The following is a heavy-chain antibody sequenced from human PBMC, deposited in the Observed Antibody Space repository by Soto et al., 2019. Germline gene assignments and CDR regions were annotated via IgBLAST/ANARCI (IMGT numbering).Heavy chain of an antibody. Sequence: EVQVVESGGGLVQPGQSLRLSCFASGFTFGDSAFSWVRQAPGKGLEWVGFIRTKTFGGTAEYAASVKGRFSISRDDSKSIAYLQMNSLKTEDAAVYYCIRYMKYSYYFEAGHWGQGTLVTVSS. J-gene: IGHJ4*02. CDR3: IRYMKYSYYFEAGH. D-gene: IGHD5-18*01. CDR1: GFTFGDSA. V-gene: IGHV3-49*04. CDR2: IRTKTFGGTA.